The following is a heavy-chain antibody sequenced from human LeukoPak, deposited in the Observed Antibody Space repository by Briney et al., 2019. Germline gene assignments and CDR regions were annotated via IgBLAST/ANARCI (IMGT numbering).Heavy chain of an antibody. J-gene: IGHJ6*03. Sequence: GGSLRLSCAASGFTFSSYWMSWVRQAPGKGLEWVANIKQDGSEKYYVDSVKGRFTISRDNAKNSLYLQMNSLRAEDTAVYYCAKGAYGSGSYYLGFYMDVWGKGTTVTVSS. CDR2: IKQDGSEK. D-gene: IGHD3-10*01. CDR1: GFTFSSYW. V-gene: IGHV3-7*01. CDR3: AKGAYGSGSYYLGFYMDV.